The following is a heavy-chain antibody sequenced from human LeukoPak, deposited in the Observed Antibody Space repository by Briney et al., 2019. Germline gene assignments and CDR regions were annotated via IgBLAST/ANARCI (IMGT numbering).Heavy chain of an antibody. Sequence: GGSLRLSCAASGFIFSNYWMHWVRQAPGKGLEWVATIKQDGSVKHFVDSVKGRFTISRDNAKNSLYLQMNSLRAEDTAVYCCARALDVWGQGTTVTVSS. V-gene: IGHV3-7*01. CDR2: IKQDGSVK. J-gene: IGHJ6*02. CDR3: ARALDV. CDR1: GFIFSNYW.